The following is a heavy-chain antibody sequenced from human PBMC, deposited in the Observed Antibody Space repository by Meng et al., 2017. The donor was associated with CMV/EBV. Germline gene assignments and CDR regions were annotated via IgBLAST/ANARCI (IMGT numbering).Heavy chain of an antibody. CDR2: IIPILGIA. CDR1: GGTFSSYA. Sequence: SVKVSCKASGGTFSSYAISWVRQATGQGLEWMGGIIPILGIANYAQKFQGRVTITADKSTSTAYMELSSLRSEDTAVYYCARVPQGFDDSSGYYFGYWGQGTLVTVSS. J-gene: IGHJ4*02. V-gene: IGHV1-69*10. D-gene: IGHD3-22*01. CDR3: ARVPQGFDDSSGYYFGY.